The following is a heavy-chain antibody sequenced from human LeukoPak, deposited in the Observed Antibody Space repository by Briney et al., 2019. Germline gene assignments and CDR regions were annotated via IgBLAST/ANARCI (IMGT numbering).Heavy chain of an antibody. CDR1: GFTFSSNY. CDR3: ARDNKYCSGGSCYFAFDY. Sequence: GGSLRLSCAASGFTFSSNYMSWVRQAPGKGLEWVSVIYSGGSTYYADSVKGRFTISRDNSKNTLYLQMNSLRAEDTAVYYCARDNKYCSGGSCYFAFDYWGQGTLVTVSS. J-gene: IGHJ4*02. D-gene: IGHD2-15*01. V-gene: IGHV3-53*01. CDR2: IYSGGST.